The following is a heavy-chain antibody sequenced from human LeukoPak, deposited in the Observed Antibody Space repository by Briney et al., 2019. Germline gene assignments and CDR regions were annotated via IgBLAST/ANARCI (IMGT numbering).Heavy chain of an antibody. J-gene: IGHJ4*02. V-gene: IGHV3-30*02. CDR2: IRYDGSNK. Sequence: GGSLRLSCAASGFTFSSYGMHWVRQAPGKGLEWVAFIRYDGSNKYYADSVKGRFTISRDNSKNTLYLQMNSLRAEDTAVYYCAREQIAAAPFDYWGQGTLVTVSS. D-gene: IGHD6-13*01. CDR3: AREQIAAAPFDY. CDR1: GFTFSSYG.